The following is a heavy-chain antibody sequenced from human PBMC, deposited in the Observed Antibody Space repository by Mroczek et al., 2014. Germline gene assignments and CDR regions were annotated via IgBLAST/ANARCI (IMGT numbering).Heavy chain of an antibody. CDR2: IYTSGST. CDR1: GGSISSGSYY. V-gene: IGHV4-61*02. J-gene: IGHJ3*02. Sequence: QVQLQESGPGLVKPSQTLSLTCTVSGGSISSGSYYWSWIRQPAGKGLEWIGRIYTSGSTNYNPSLKSRVTISVDTSKNQFSLKLSSVTAADTAVYYCARDTYYYDSSGYSQKGINDAFDIWGQGTMVTVSS. D-gene: IGHD3-22*01. CDR3: ARDTYYYDSSGYSQKGINDAFDI.